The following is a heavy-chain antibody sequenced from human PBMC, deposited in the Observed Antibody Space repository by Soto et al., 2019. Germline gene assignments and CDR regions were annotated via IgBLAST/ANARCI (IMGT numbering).Heavy chain of an antibody. J-gene: IGHJ6*02. D-gene: IGHD6-19*01. Sequence: PGESLKISCKGSGYSFTSYWIGWVRQMPGKGLEWMGIIYPGDSDTRYSPSFQGQVTISADKSISTAYLQWSSLKASDTAMYYCARVRAAAELIAVADPDGMDVWGQGTTVTVSS. CDR1: GYSFTSYW. CDR3: ARVRAAAELIAVADPDGMDV. CDR2: IYPGDSDT. V-gene: IGHV5-51*01.